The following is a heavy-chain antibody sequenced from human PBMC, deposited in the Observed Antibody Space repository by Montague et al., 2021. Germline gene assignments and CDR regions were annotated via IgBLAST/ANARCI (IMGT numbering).Heavy chain of an antibody. J-gene: IGHJ5*02. Sequence: SETLSLTCTVSSASITSNIYYWGWIRQSPGKGLEWIGSIYYSGNSFYQPSLKSRITMAVDTSKNQFSLKLSSVTAADTAIYYCARVFGSWYVGWFDPWGQGTLVTVSS. CDR3: ARVFGSWYVGWFDP. CDR1: SASITSNIYY. D-gene: IGHD6-13*01. V-gene: IGHV4-39*07. CDR2: IYYSGNS.